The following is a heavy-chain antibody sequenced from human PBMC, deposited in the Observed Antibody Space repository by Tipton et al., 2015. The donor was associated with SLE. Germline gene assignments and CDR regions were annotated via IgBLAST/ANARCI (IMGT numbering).Heavy chain of an antibody. CDR3: ARTSGEFGGFDP. V-gene: IGHV4-38-2*01. J-gene: IGHJ5*02. D-gene: IGHD3-10*01. Sequence: TLSLTCAVSGYSISSGYYWGWIRQPPGKGLEWIGSIYHSGSTYYNPSLKSRVTISVDTSKNQFSLKLSSVTAADTAVYYCARTSGEFGGFDPWGQGTLVTVSS. CDR2: IYHSGST. CDR1: GYSISSGYY.